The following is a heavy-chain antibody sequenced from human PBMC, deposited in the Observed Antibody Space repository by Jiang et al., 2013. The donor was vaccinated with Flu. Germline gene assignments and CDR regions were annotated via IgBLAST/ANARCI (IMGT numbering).Heavy chain of an antibody. CDR3: ARYSYDFWSGYYFDY. CDR1: GFTFSSYS. D-gene: IGHD3-3*01. CDR2: ISSSSSYI. V-gene: IGHV3-21*01. J-gene: IGHJ4*02. Sequence: RLSCAASGFTFSSYSMNWVRQAPGKGLEWVSSISSSSSYIYYADSVKGRFTISRDNAKNSLYLQMNSLRAEDTAVYYCARYSYDFWSGYYFDYWGQGTLVTVSS.